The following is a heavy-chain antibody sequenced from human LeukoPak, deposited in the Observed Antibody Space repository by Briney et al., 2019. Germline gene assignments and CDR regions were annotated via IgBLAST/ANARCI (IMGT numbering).Heavy chain of an antibody. CDR2: INHSGST. Sequence: PSETLSLTCAVYGGSFSGYYWSWIRQPPGKGLEWIGEINHSGSTNYNPSLKSRVTISVDTSKNQFSLKLSSVTAADTAVYYCASLRGLRFLEWLTNDAFDIWGQGTMVTVSS. D-gene: IGHD3-3*01. V-gene: IGHV4-34*01. CDR3: ASLRGLRFLEWLTNDAFDI. J-gene: IGHJ3*02. CDR1: GGSFSGYY.